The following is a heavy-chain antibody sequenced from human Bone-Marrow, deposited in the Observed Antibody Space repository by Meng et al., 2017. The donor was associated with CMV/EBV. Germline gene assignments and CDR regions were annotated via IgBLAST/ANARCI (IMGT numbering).Heavy chain of an antibody. V-gene: IGHV4-59*01. Sequence: ESLKISCTVSGGSISSYYWSWIRQPPGKGLEWIGYIYYSGSTNYNPSLKSRVTISVDTSKNQFSLKLSSVTAADTAVYYCARGGTTVTTRNYYYGMDVWGQGTTVTVSS. D-gene: IGHD4-11*01. CDR2: IYYSGST. CDR3: ARGGTTVTTRNYYYGMDV. J-gene: IGHJ6*02. CDR1: GGSISSYY.